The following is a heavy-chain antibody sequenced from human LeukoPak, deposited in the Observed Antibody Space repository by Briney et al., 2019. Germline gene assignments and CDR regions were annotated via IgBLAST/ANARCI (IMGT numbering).Heavy chain of an antibody. V-gene: IGHV3-11*04. Sequence: GGSLRLSCAASGFTFSDYYMSWIRQAPGKGLEWVSYISSSSSTIYYADSVKGRFTISRDNAKNSLYLQMNSLRDEDTAVYYCARDLPGGLRYFDWMPPYYYYYGMDVWAKGPRSPSP. J-gene: IGHJ6*02. CDR2: ISSSSSTI. D-gene: IGHD3-9*01. CDR1: GFTFSDYY. CDR3: ARDLPGGLRYFDWMPPYYYYYGMDV.